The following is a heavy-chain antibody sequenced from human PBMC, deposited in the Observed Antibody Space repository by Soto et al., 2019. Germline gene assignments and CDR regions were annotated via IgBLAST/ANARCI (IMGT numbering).Heavy chain of an antibody. D-gene: IGHD3-22*01. CDR1: GYTFTSYD. CDR3: AREVVSRGMDV. J-gene: IGHJ6*02. V-gene: IGHV1-8*01. CDR2: MNPNSGNT. Sequence: QVQLVQSGAEVKKPGASVKVSCKTSGYTFTSYDISWVRQATGQGLEWMGWMNPNSGNTGYAQKLQGRVTMTSNTSISTAYMDLSSLSSEDTAVYYCAREVVSRGMDVWGQGTTVTVSS.